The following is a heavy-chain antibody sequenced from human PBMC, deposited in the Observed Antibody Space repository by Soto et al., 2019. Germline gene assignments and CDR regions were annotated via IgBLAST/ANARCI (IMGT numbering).Heavy chain of an antibody. J-gene: IGHJ5*02. CDR2: INHSGST. Sequence: SETLSLTCVVYGGSFSGYYWSWIRQSPGKGLEWIWEINHSGSTNYNPSLKSRVTISVDTSKNQFSLKLSSVTAADTAVYYCARGPFTPIVVVAATRPNWFDPWGRGTLVTVSS. D-gene: IGHD2-15*01. CDR1: GGSFSGYY. CDR3: ARGPFTPIVVVAATRPNWFDP. V-gene: IGHV4-34*01.